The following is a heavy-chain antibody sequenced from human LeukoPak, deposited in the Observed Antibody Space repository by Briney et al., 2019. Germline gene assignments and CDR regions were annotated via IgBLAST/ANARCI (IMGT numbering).Heavy chain of an antibody. CDR3: ARALAGYSSGWSNNYYFDY. CDR2: IRHSGTT. CDR1: GYSISSGYY. Sequence: SETLSLTCTVSGYSISSGYYWGWIRQPPGKGLEWIGTIRHSGTTYYNPSLKSRVTMSINSSKNQFSLKLTSMTAADTAVYYCARALAGYSSGWSNNYYFDYWGQGTLVTVSS. D-gene: IGHD6-19*01. V-gene: IGHV4-38-2*02. J-gene: IGHJ4*02.